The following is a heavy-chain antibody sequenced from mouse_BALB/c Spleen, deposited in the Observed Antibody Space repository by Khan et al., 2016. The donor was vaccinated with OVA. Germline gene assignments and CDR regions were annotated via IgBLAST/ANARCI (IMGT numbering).Heavy chain of an antibody. Sequence: EVELVESGGGLVKPGGSLKLSCAASGFTFSSYTMSWVRQTPEKRLEWVATISSGSTYTYYPDSVKGRFTISRDNAKNTLYLQMSSLKSEDTAVYYWTRDGNDAHWDFDVWGPGTTVTVSA. CDR1: GFTFSSYT. J-gene: IGHJ1*01. CDR2: ISSGSTYT. CDR3: TRDGNDAHWDFDV. V-gene: IGHV5-6-4*01. D-gene: IGHD2-2*01.